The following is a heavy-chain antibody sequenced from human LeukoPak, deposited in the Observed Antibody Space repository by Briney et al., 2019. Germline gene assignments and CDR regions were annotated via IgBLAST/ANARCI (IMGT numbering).Heavy chain of an antibody. CDR2: IYYSGST. CDR3: ARRRVDGYNYAFDY. D-gene: IGHD5-24*01. CDR1: GGSISSGVYY. Sequence: SQTLSLTCTVSGGSISSGVYYWRWIRQHPGKGLEWIGYIYYSGSTYYNPSLKSRVTISVDTSKSQFSLKLSSVTAADTAVYYCARRRVDGYNYAFDYWGQGTLVTVSS. J-gene: IGHJ4*02. V-gene: IGHV4-31*03.